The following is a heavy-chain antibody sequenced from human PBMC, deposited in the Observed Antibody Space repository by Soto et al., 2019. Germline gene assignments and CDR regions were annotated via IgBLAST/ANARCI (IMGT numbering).Heavy chain of an antibody. CDR2: IIPIFGTA. V-gene: IGHV1-69*13. D-gene: IGHD6-13*01. CDR1: GGTFSSYA. CDR3: ARGDSSSILGAFDI. Sequence: ASVKVSCKASGGTFSSYAISWVRQAPGQGLEWMGGIIPIFGTANYAQKFQGRVTITADESTSTAYMELSSLRSEDTAVYYCARGDSSSILGAFDIWGQGTMVTVSS. J-gene: IGHJ3*02.